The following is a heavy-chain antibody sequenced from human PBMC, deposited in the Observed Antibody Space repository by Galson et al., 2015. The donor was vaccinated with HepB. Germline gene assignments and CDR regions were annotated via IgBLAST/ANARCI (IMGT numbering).Heavy chain of an antibody. J-gene: IGHJ6*02. CDR1: GFTFSSYW. CDR3: ARHYYFDARSGLDV. V-gene: IGHV3-7*01. CDR2: IRQDGGLT. Sequence: SLRLSCAASGFTFSSYWMSWVRQAPGKGLEWVANIRQDGGLTYYGDSVKGRFTIYRDNARNSLYLQMNSMRVEDTAVYYCARHYYFDARSGLDVWGLGTTVTVSS. D-gene: IGHD3-9*01.